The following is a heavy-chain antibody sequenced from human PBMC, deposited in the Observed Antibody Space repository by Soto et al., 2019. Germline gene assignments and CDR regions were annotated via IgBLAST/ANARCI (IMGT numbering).Heavy chain of an antibody. CDR1: GGSITSTAYF. J-gene: IGHJ4*02. CDR3: ARRGRPAAAEFDH. D-gene: IGHD6-13*01. Sequence: QLQLQESGPGLVKSSETLSLTCTIAGGSITSTAYFWGWIRQPPGKGLERIAYIDHTGSTYYNPSLKSRVSMSVDTSKNQFSVRLGSVTATDTAIYYCARRGRPAAAEFDHWGQGTLVTVSS. V-gene: IGHV4-39*01. CDR2: IDHTGST.